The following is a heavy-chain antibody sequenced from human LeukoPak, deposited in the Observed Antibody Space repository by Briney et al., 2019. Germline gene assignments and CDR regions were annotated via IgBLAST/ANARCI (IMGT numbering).Heavy chain of an antibody. V-gene: IGHV3-23*01. CDR2: ISGSGGST. D-gene: IGHD3-22*01. CDR3: AKVGRLDSSGYRYFQH. J-gene: IGHJ1*01. Sequence: GGSLRLSCAVSGFTFSSYAMSWVRQAPGKGLEWVSVISGSGGSTYYSDSVKGRFTISRDNSKNTLYLQMNSLRAEDTAVYYCAKVGRLDSSGYRYFQHWGKGTLVTVSS. CDR1: GFTFSSYA.